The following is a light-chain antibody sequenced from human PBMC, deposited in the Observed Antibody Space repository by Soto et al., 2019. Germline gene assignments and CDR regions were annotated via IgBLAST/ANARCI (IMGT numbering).Light chain of an antibody. Sequence: EIVLTQSPGTLSLSPGERATLSCRASQSSSSRYLAWYQQKPGQAPRLLIYGESNRATGIPDRFSGSGSGTDFTLTISRLEPEDFAVYYCQQSGSSPPFTFGRGT. CDR3: QQSGSSPPFT. CDR1: QSSSSRY. J-gene: IGKJ3*01. V-gene: IGKV3-20*01. CDR2: GES.